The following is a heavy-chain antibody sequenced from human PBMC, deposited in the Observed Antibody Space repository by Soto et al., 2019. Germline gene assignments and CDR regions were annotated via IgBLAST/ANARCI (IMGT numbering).Heavy chain of an antibody. Sequence: PSETLSLTCTVSGGSINSYFWNLIRQSPGKGLEWIGYIYYNGSTNYNPSRKRRVTISVDTPETEFSLMLSSVNAADTAVYYGARERVAIFGVVLPAGFDVWGQGTTVTVSS. V-gene: IGHV4-59*01. CDR3: ARERVAIFGVVLPAGFDV. D-gene: IGHD3-3*01. CDR1: GGSINSYF. CDR2: IYYNGST. J-gene: IGHJ6*02.